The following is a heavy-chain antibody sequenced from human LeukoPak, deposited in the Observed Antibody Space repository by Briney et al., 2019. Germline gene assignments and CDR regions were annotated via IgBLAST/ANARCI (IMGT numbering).Heavy chain of an antibody. D-gene: IGHD4-11*01. CDR3: ARGRVSSSTWHSTYYYYFYMDV. CDR2: IDHTGTT. J-gene: IGHJ6*03. V-gene: IGHV4-61*03. CDR1: GGSITSTNYY. Sequence: SETLSLTCTVSGGSITSTNYYWTWIRQPPGKGLEWIGYIDHTGTTNYNPSLNGRVTISRDTSKNHFSLQLSSVTAADTAVYSCARGRVSSSTWHSTYYYYFYMDVWGKGTTVTVSS.